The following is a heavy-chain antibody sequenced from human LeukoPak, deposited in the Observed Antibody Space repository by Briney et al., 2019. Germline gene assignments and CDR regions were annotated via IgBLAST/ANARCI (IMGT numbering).Heavy chain of an antibody. CDR2: IYYSGST. CDR1: GGSISSSSYY. Sequence: SETLSLTCTVSGGSISSSSYYWGWIRQPPGRGLEWIGSIYYSGSTYYNPSLKSRVTISVDTSKNQFSLKLSSVTAADTAVYYCARLHDYGDYDAFDIWGQGTMVTVSS. CDR3: ARLHDYGDYDAFDI. D-gene: IGHD4-17*01. J-gene: IGHJ3*02. V-gene: IGHV4-39*01.